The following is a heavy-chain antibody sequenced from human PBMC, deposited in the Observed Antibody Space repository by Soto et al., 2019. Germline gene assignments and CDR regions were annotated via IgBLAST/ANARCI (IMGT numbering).Heavy chain of an antibody. Sequence: ASVKVSCKVSGYTLTELSMHWVRQAPGKGLEWMGGFDPEDGETIYAQKFQDRVTMTEDTSTDTAYMELSSLRSEDTAVYYCATVGERYYDSSGYYYFDYWGQGTLVTVSS. J-gene: IGHJ4*02. V-gene: IGHV1-24*01. CDR3: ATVGERYYDSSGYYYFDY. CDR1: GYTLTELS. D-gene: IGHD3-22*01. CDR2: FDPEDGET.